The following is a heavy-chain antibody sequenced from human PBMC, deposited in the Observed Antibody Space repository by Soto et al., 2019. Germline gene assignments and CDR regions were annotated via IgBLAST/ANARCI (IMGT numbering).Heavy chain of an antibody. CDR2: IIPIFGTA. CDR1: GGTFNNYV. J-gene: IGHJ4*02. D-gene: IGHD2-2*01. V-gene: IGHV1-69*06. Sequence: SVKVSCKASGGTFNNYVINWVRQAPGQGLEWMGGIIPIFGTANYAQKFQGRVTITADKSTSTAYMEPNSLRSEDTAVYYCAGRCDSTSCLAHFDYWGQGTLVTVSS. CDR3: AGRCDSTSCLAHFDY.